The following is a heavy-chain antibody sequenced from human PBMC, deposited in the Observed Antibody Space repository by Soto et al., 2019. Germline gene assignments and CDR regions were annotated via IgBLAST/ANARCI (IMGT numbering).Heavy chain of an antibody. Sequence: VELVESGGGFVKPGGSLRLSCAASGFSFSLRYMSWIRQSPGRGLEWVSYISPGGENIQYADFVKGRFTISRDNPKASLYLQMNSLRVEDTAVYYCVTETQWHFDDWGQGTLVTVSS. CDR3: VTETQWHFDD. V-gene: IGHV3-11*01. D-gene: IGHD2-8*01. CDR1: GFSFSLRY. CDR2: ISPGGENI. J-gene: IGHJ4*02.